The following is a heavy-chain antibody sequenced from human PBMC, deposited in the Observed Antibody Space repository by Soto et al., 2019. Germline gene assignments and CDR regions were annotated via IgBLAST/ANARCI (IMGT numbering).Heavy chain of an antibody. V-gene: IGHV1-2*04. CDR1: GYTFTGYY. CDR3: ARVTGDLGGARFDY. J-gene: IGHJ4*02. CDR2: INPNSGGT. Sequence: ASVKVSCKASGYTFTGYYMHWVRQAPGQGLEWMGWINPNSGGTNYAQKFQGWVTMTRDTSISTAYMELSRLRSDDTAVYYCARVTGDLGGARFDYWGQGTLVTVSS. D-gene: IGHD7-27*01.